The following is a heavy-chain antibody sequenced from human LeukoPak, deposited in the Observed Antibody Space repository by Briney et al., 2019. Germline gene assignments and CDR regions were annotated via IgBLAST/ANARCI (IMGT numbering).Heavy chain of an antibody. CDR1: GGSFSCYY. CDR3: ARGQTPLYYYVSGSFYDY. CDR2: INHSGST. V-gene: IGHV4-34*01. Sequence: SETLSLTCAVYGGSFSCYYWSWIRQPPGKGLEGIGEINHSGSTNYNPSLKSRVTISVDTSKNQFSLKLSSVTAADTAVYYCARGQTPLYYYVSGSFYDYWGQGTLVNVSS. D-gene: IGHD3-10*01. J-gene: IGHJ4*02.